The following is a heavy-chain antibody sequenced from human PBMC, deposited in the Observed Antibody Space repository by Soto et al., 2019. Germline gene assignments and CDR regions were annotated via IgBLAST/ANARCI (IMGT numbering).Heavy chain of an antibody. D-gene: IGHD6-13*01. CDR1: GGSFSGYY. J-gene: IGHJ4*02. Sequence: SETLSLTCAVYGGSFSGYYWSWIRQPPGKGLEWIGEINHSGSTNYNPSLKSRVTISVDTSKNQFSLKLSSVTAADTAVYYCARATSRYSLRSDYFDYWGQGTLVTVSS. CDR3: ARATSRYSLRSDYFDY. CDR2: INHSGST. V-gene: IGHV4-34*01.